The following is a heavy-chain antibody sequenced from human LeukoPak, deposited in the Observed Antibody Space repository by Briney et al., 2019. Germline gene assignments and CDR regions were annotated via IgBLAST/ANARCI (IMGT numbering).Heavy chain of an antibody. CDR3: ARVIFGVVTGSYQYYYYMDV. CDR2: IYYSGSTNT. J-gene: IGHJ6*03. V-gene: IGHV4-61*08. Sequence: PSETLSLTCTVSGGSISSGDYYWSWIRQPPGKGLEWIGYIYYSGSTNTNYNPSLRSRVTMSADTSKNQFSLKLSSVTAADTAVYYCARVIFGVVTGSYQYYYYMDVWGKGTTVTVSS. CDR1: GGSISSGDYY. D-gene: IGHD3-3*01.